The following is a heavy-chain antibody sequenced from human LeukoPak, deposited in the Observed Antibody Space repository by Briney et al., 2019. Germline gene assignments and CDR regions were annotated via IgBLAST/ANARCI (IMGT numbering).Heavy chain of an antibody. CDR2: ISTSGESA. CDR1: AFTFSSYA. Sequence: GGSLRLSCSAAAFTFSSYAMRWVRQAPGRGLEWVSVISTSGESAYYADSVKGRFTISRDNSKNTLYLQMNSLRAEDTAEYYCAKDRGSGYHYFDYWGQGTLVTVSS. V-gene: IGHV3-23*01. CDR3: AKDRGSGYHYFDY. D-gene: IGHD3-22*01. J-gene: IGHJ4*02.